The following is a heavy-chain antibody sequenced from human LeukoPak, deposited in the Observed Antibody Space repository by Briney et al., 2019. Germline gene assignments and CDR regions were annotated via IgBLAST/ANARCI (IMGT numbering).Heavy chain of an antibody. J-gene: IGHJ4*02. D-gene: IGHD2-2*01. V-gene: IGHV3-30*01. CDR2: ISNDGRNK. Sequence: PGGSLRLSCAASGFTFSTYEMHWVRQAPGKGLEWVAVISNDGRNKDYADSVKGRFTISRDNSKNTLYVQMNSLRAEDTAVYYCARDTISDYWGQGTLVTVSS. CDR1: GFTFSTYE. CDR3: ARDTISDY.